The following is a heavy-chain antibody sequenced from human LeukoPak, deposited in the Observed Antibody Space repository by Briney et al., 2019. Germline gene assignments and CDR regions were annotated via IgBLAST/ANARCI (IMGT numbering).Heavy chain of an antibody. J-gene: IGHJ4*02. CDR1: GGSISSSSYY. D-gene: IGHD6-13*01. CDR3: AKDRRPNSYSSRWLDY. V-gene: IGHV4-39*07. Sequence: SETLSLTCTVSGGSISSSSYYWGWIGQPPGKGLEWIGSIYYSGSTYYNPSLKSRVTISVDTSKNQFSLKLSSVTAADTAVYYCAKDRRPNSYSSRWLDYWGQGTLVTVSS. CDR2: IYYSGST.